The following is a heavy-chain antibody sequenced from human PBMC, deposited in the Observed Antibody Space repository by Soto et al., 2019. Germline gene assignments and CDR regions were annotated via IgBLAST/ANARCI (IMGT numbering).Heavy chain of an antibody. CDR1: GGTFSSDR. CDR3: VRDSGAKLSSS. J-gene: IGHJ4*02. Sequence: SVKVSCKGSGGTFSSDRINWVLQAPGQGLEWVGGIVPIYRTADYAQKFQGRVTITADESACTSYMELRSLKSQDTAVYYCVRDSGAKLSSSWGQGTLVTVSS. V-gene: IGHV1-69*13. D-gene: IGHD6-13*01. CDR2: IVPIYRTA.